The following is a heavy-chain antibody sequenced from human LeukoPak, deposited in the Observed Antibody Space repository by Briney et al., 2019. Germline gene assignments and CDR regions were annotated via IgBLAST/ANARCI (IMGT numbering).Heavy chain of an antibody. V-gene: IGHV3-30*02. CDR3: AKDYYDSSARGAFDI. J-gene: IGHJ3*02. D-gene: IGHD3-22*01. CDR2: IRYDGSNK. CDR1: GFTFSSYG. Sequence: PGGSLRLSCAASGFTFSSYGMHWVRQAPGKELEWVAFIRYDGSNKYYADSVKGRFTISRDNSKNTLYLQMNSLRAEDTAVYYCAKDYYDSSARGAFDIWGQGTMVTVSS.